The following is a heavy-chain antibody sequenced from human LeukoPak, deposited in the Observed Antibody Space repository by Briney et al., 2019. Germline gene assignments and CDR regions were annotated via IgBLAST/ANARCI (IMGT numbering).Heavy chain of an antibody. Sequence: SQTLSLTCTVSGGSISSGSYYWSWIRQPAGKGLEWIGRIYTSGSTNYNASLKIRVTISVDTSKNQFSLKLSSVTAADTAVYYCARDFGIFDYGMDVWGQGTTVTVSS. CDR2: IYTSGST. D-gene: IGHD3-16*01. CDR1: GGSISSGSYY. J-gene: IGHJ6*02. V-gene: IGHV4-61*02. CDR3: ARDFGIFDYGMDV.